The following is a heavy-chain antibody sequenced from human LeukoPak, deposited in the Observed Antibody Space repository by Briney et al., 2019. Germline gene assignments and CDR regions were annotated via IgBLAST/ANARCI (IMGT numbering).Heavy chain of an antibody. CDR2: ISWNSGSI. CDR3: AKTPSPGYSYGPYYFDY. J-gene: IGHJ4*02. Sequence: GGSLRLSCAASGFTFDDYAMHWVRQAPGKGLEWVSGISWNSGSIGYADSVKGRFTISRDNAKNSLYLQMNSLRAEDTALYYCAKTPSPGYSYGPYYFDYWGQGTLVTVSS. V-gene: IGHV3-9*01. D-gene: IGHD5-18*01. CDR1: GFTFDDYA.